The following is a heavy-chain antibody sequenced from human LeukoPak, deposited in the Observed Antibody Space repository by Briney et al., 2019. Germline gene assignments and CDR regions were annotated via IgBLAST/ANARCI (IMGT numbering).Heavy chain of an antibody. D-gene: IGHD3-22*01. CDR1: GFTFSSYG. J-gene: IGHJ4*02. CDR3: AKVPITMIVVVITKRDYYFDY. Sequence: GGSLRLSCAASGFTFSSYGMHWVRQAPGKGLEWVAVISSDGSNKNYADSVKGRFTISRDNSKNTLYLQMNSLRAEDTAVYYCAKVPITMIVVVITKRDYYFDYWGQGTLVTVSS. CDR2: ISSDGSNK. V-gene: IGHV3-33*06.